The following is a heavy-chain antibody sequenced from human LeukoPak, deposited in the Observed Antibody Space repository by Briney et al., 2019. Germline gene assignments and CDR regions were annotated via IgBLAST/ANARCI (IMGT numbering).Heavy chain of an antibody. CDR3: ARARSHLDAFDI. J-gene: IGHJ3*02. CDR2: IYYSGST. Sequence: SETLSLTCTVSGDSISSYYWSWIRQPPGKGLEWIGYIYYSGSTNYNPSLKSRVTISVDTSKNQFSLKLSSVTAADTAVYYCARARSHLDAFDIWGQGTMVTVSS. V-gene: IGHV4-59*01. D-gene: IGHD1-26*01. CDR1: GDSISSYY.